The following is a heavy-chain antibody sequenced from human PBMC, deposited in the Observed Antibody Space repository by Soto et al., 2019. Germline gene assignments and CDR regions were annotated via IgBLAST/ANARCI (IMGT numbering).Heavy chain of an antibody. CDR2: ISGSGGST. Sequence: GGSLRLSCAASGFTFSSYAMSWVRQAPGKGLEWVSAISGSGGSTYYADSVKGRFTISRDNSKNTLYLQMNSLRAEGTAVYYCAKFERVTMIVVVPDAFDIWGQGTMVTVSS. V-gene: IGHV3-23*01. CDR1: GFTFSSYA. J-gene: IGHJ3*02. CDR3: AKFERVTMIVVVPDAFDI. D-gene: IGHD3-22*01.